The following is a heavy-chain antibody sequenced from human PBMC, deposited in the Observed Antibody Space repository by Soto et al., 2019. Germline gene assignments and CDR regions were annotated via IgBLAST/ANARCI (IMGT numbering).Heavy chain of an antibody. CDR1: GGSISGYY. CDR3: ARGWIEYSSSHFDH. Sequence: SETLSLTCTVTGGSISGYYWSWIRQPAGKGLEWVGRIYSSGSMNYNPSLKSRVTMSEDASKNQVSLTLTSVSAADTAVYYCARGWIEYSSSHFDHWGQGTMVTVSS. CDR2: IYSSGSM. V-gene: IGHV4-4*07. J-gene: IGHJ4*02. D-gene: IGHD6-6*01.